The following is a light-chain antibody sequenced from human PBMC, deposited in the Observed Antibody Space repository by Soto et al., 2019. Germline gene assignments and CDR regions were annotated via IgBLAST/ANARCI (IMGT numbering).Light chain of an antibody. J-gene: IGKJ1*01. Sequence: EIVLTQSPGTQSLSPGDRATLSCRATHSVHNNYLAWYQQTPGQAPRLIIYGTSTRATDIPDRFSGSGSGTDFSLTISRLEPEDFAVYYWQQYCGSPQTFGQQAKVDIK. V-gene: IGKV3-20*01. CDR3: QQYCGSPQT. CDR1: HSVHNNY. CDR2: GTS.